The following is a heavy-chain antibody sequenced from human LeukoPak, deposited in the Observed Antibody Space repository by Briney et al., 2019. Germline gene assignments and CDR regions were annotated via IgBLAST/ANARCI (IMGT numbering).Heavy chain of an antibody. J-gene: IGHJ4*02. CDR3: ARPFRH. CDR1: GFTFSNDW. Sequence: GGSLRLSCAASGFTFSNDWMTWVRQAPGKGLEWVANIKRDGSEKYYVDSVKGRFTISRDNAKNSVYLQMNNLRAEDTAAYYCARPFRHWGQGTLVTVSS. CDR2: IKRDGSEK. V-gene: IGHV3-7*03.